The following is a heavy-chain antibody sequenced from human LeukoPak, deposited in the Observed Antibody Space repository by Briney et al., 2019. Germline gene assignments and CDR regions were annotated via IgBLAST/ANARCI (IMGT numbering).Heavy chain of an antibody. Sequence: GGSLRLSCAASGFTFSSYAMSWVRQAPGKGLEWVSAIIGSGGSTYYADSVKGRFTISRDNSKNTLYLQMNSLRAEDTAVYYCAKDNRFLYYYGSGSYYNDYWGQGTLVTVSS. CDR2: IIGSGGST. V-gene: IGHV3-23*01. CDR1: GFTFSSYA. J-gene: IGHJ4*02. D-gene: IGHD3-10*01. CDR3: AKDNRFLYYYGSGSYYNDY.